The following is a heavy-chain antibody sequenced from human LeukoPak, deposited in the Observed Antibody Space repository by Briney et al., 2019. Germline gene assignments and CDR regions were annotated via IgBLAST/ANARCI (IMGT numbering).Heavy chain of an antibody. CDR1: GGSISSSNW. CDR3: ARLYSGSYSN. V-gene: IGHV4-4*02. CDR2: IYHSGST. D-gene: IGHD1-26*01. Sequence: SGTLSLTCAVSGGSISSSNWWSWVRQPPGKGLEWVGEIYHSGSTNYNPSLKSRVTISVDTSKNQFSLKLSSVTAADTAVYYCARLYSGSYSNWGQGTLVTVSS. J-gene: IGHJ4*02.